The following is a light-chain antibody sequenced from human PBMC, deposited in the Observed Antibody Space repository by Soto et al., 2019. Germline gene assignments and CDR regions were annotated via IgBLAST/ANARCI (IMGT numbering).Light chain of an antibody. CDR3: QQYNNWPPYT. J-gene: IGKJ2*01. V-gene: IGKV3-15*01. CDR1: QSVSSN. CDR2: GAS. Sequence: EIGMTQSPSTLSVSPGERATLSCRASQSVSSNLAWYQQKPGQAPRLLIYGASTMATGIPARFSGSGSGTEFTLTISSLQSEDFAVYYCQQYNNWPPYTFGQGTKLEIK.